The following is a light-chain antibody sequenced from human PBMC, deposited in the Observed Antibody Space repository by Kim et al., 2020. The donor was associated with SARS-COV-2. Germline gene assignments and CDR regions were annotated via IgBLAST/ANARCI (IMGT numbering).Light chain of an antibody. CDR1: QSVSSN. Sequence: SPGESAPLSCRASQSVSSNLAWYQQKPGQAPRLLIYGASTRATGIPARFSGSGSGTEFTLTISSLQSEDFAVYYCQQYNNWPPHTFGGGTKVDIK. CDR3: QQYNNWPPHT. V-gene: IGKV3-15*01. CDR2: GAS. J-gene: IGKJ4*01.